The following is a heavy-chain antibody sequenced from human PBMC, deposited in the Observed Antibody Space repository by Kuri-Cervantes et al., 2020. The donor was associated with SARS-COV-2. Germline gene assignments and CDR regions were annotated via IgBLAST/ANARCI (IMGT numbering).Heavy chain of an antibody. CDR3: ARVAPLVGVTSWNAFDV. J-gene: IGHJ3*01. Sequence: SVKVSCKASGGTFSTYAINWVRQAPGQGLEWMGGIIPIFGTANYAQRFQGRVTITADKSTTTAYIELSSLRSEETATYYCARVAPLVGVTSWNAFDVWGQGTLVTVSS. CDR1: GGTFSTYA. D-gene: IGHD1-26*01. V-gene: IGHV1-69*06. CDR2: IIPIFGTA.